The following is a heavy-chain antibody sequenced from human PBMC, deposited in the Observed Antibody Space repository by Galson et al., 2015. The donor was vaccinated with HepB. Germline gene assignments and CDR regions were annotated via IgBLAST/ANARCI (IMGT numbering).Heavy chain of an antibody. CDR3: ARSDFGRGYWYFDL. Sequence: SLRLSCAVSGFTFSSPSMNWVRQAPGKGLEWVSYISSTSTTIYYADSVKGRFTISRDNAKSSLYLQMNSLRAEDTAVYYCARSDFGRGYWYFDLWGRGTLVTVSS. CDR1: GFTFSSPS. CDR2: ISSTSTTI. J-gene: IGHJ2*01. V-gene: IGHV3-48*01. D-gene: IGHD3-10*01.